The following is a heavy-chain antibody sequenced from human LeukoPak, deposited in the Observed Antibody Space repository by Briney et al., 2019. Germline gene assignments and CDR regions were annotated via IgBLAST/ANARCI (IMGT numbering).Heavy chain of an antibody. D-gene: IGHD4-17*01. Sequence: GGSLRLSCAASGFTFSSYGMHWVRQAPGKGLEWAAVISYDGSNKYYADSVKGRFTISRDYSKNTLYLQMNSLRAEDTAVYYCARAGMTTVTNDYWGQGTLVTVSS. J-gene: IGHJ4*02. CDR3: ARAGMTTVTNDY. CDR2: ISYDGSNK. V-gene: IGHV3-30*03. CDR1: GFTFSSYG.